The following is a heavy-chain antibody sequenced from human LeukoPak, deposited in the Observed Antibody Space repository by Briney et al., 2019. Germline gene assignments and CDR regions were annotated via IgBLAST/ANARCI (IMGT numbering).Heavy chain of an antibody. J-gene: IGHJ4*02. Sequence: GGSLRLSCAASGFTFDDYVMHWVRQAPGKGLEWVSGISWNNFTIGYADSVKGRFTISRDNAKNSLFLQMNSLRPEDTAFYYCAKDLGETEVPYWGQGTLVTVSS. D-gene: IGHD3-16*01. CDR1: GFTFDDYV. CDR2: ISWNNFTI. V-gene: IGHV3-9*01. CDR3: AKDLGETEVPY.